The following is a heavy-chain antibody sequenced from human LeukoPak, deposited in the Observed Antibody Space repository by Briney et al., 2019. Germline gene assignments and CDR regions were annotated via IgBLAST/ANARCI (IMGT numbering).Heavy chain of an antibody. D-gene: IGHD3-16*02. CDR3: ARGDIDYVWGSYHPFDY. V-gene: IGHV3-11*01. CDR2: ISSSGSTV. CDR1: GFTFSDYY. Sequence: GGSLRLSCAASGFTFSDYYMSWIRQAPGKGLEWVSYISSSGSTVYYADSVKGRFTISRDNAKNSLYLQMNSLRAEDTAVYYCARGDIDYVWGSYHPFDYWGQGTLVTVSS. J-gene: IGHJ4*02.